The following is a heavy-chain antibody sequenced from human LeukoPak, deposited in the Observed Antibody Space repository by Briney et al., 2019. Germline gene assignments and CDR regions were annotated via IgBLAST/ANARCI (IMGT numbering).Heavy chain of an antibody. D-gene: IGHD6-19*01. CDR3: ARLTRYSSGWYLFDAFDI. V-gene: IGHV4-59*01. J-gene: IGHJ3*02. CDR1: GGSISSYY. Sequence: SETLSLTCTVSGGSISSYYWSWIRQPPGKGLEWIGYIYYSGSTNYNPSLKSRVTISVDTSKNQFSLKLSSVTAADTAVYYCARLTRYSSGWYLFDAFDIWGQGTMVTVSS. CDR2: IYYSGST.